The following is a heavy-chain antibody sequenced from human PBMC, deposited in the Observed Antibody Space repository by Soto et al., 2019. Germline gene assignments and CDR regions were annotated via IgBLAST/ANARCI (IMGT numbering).Heavy chain of an antibody. CDR3: AREVYYDFWSGFSTHPYYFDD. J-gene: IGHJ4*02. D-gene: IGHD3-3*01. CDR2: ICDDGSNT. CDR1: GFTFSRHT. V-gene: IGHV3-30*14. Sequence: QVQLVESGGGVVQPGRSLRLSCAASGFTFSRHTMHWVRQAPGKGLEWVAAICDDGSNTYYADSVKGRLTISRDNSKNTLYLQMNSLSSEDTAVQHCAREVYYDFWSGFSTHPYYFDDWGQGTLVTVSS.